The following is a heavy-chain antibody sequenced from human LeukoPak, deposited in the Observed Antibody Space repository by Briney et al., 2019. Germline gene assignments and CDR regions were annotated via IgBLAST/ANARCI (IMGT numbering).Heavy chain of an antibody. V-gene: IGHV3-23*01. CDR1: GFTFSNSA. CDR3: AKERATTTAFDY. J-gene: IGHJ4*02. Sequence: GGSLRLSCAASGFTFSNSAMGWVRQAPGKGVEWLSMISGSARSTDYADSVKGRFTISRDISINTLFLQMNSLRVEDTAVYYCAKERATTTAFDYWGQGTLVTVSS. D-gene: IGHD1-26*01. CDR2: ISGSARST.